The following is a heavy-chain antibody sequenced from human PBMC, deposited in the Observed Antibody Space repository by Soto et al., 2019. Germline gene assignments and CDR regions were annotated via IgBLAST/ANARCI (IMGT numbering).Heavy chain of an antibody. J-gene: IGHJ5*02. CDR3: ARGHLIIGP. V-gene: IGHV4-59*12. CDR2: IYYSGTT. Sequence: QVQLQESGPGLVKPSETLSLTCTVSGGSISSYYWSWIRQPPGKGLEWIGYIYYSGTTNYNPSLKSRVTISIDTSKNQFSLKLSSVTAADTAVYYCARGHLIIGPWGQGTLVTVSS. CDR1: GGSISSYY.